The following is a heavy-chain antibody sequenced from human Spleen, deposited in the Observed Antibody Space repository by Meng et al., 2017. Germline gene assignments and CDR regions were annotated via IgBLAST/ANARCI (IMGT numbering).Heavy chain of an antibody. J-gene: IGHJ4*02. CDR3: AKDRDFVSTFDY. CDR1: GFTFSSYA. D-gene: IGHD2-21*01. CDR2: ISGTGRST. Sequence: GESLKISCAASGFTFSSYAMAWVRQAPGKGLEWVSTISGTGRSTYYGDSVKGRFTISRDNSNNTLYLQMNSLRAEDTAVYYCAKDRDFVSTFDYWGQGTLVTVSS. V-gene: IGHV3-23*01.